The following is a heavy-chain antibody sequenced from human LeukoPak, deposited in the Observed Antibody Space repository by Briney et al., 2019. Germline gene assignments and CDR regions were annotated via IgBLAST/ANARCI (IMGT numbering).Heavy chain of an antibody. CDR2: IWSDGSNV. CDR1: GFIFSNYG. Sequence: GGSLRLSCAASGFIFSNYGMHWARQAPGKGLEWVGVIWSDGSNVKYPDSVKGRFTISRDNSKNTMYLQMNSLTTEDTAVYYCTAGSGYSTDWYDFWGQGTLVTVSS. D-gene: IGHD6-19*01. CDR3: TAGSGYSTDWYDF. J-gene: IGHJ4*02. V-gene: IGHV3-33*01.